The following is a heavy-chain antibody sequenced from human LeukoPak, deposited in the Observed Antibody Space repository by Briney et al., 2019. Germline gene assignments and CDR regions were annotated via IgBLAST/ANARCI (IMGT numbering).Heavy chain of an antibody. D-gene: IGHD3-22*01. CDR2: IDTAGDT. CDR3: ARSPPRSDYYDSSGYTYYFDY. Sequence: PGGSLRLSCAASGFTFSSYDMHWVRQAPGKGLEWVSAIDTAGDTYYPGSVKGRFTISRENAKNSLYLQMNSLRAGDTAVYYCARSPPRSDYYDSSGYTYYFDYWGQGTLVTVSS. V-gene: IGHV3-13*01. CDR1: GFTFSSYD. J-gene: IGHJ4*02.